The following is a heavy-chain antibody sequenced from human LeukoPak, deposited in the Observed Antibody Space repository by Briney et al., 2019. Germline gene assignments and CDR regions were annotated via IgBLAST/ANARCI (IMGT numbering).Heavy chain of an antibody. J-gene: IGHJ4*02. CDR1: GFTFSSYA. D-gene: IGHD1-26*01. Sequence: GGSLRLSCAASGFTFSSYAMHWVRQAPGKGLEWVAVISYDGSNKYYADSVKGRFTISRDNSKSTLYLQMNSLRAEDTAVYYCARAYSAYWYSAYWGQGALVTVSS. CDR3: ARAYSAYWYSAY. V-gene: IGHV3-30-3*01. CDR2: ISYDGSNK.